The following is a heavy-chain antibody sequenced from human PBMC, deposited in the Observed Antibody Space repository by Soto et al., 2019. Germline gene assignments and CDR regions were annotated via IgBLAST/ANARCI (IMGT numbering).Heavy chain of an antibody. CDR3: ARYTDPDYYYYYYMDV. J-gene: IGHJ6*03. CDR2: ISSSSSTI. V-gene: IGHV3-48*01. CDR1: GFTFSSYS. Sequence: GGSLRLSCAASGFTFSSYSMNWVRQAPGKGLEWVSYISSSSSTIYYADSVKGRFTISRDNAKNSLYLQMNSLRAEDTAVYYCARYTDPDYYYYYYMDVWGKGTTVTVSS. D-gene: IGHD2-2*02.